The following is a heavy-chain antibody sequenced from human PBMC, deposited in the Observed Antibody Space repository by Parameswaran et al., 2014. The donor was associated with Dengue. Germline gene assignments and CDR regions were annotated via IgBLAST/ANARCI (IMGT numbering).Heavy chain of an antibody. J-gene: IGHJ3*02. CDR3: ARDGYNHAFDI. V-gene: IGHV1-69*01. D-gene: IGHD5-24*01. Sequence: WVRQAPGQGLEWMGGIIPIFGTANYAQKFQGRVTITADESTSTAYMELSSLRSEDTAVYYCARDGYNHAFDIWGQGTMVTVSS. CDR2: IIPIFGTA.